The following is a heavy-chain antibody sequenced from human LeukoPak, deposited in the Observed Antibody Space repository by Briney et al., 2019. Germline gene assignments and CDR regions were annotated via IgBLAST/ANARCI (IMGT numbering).Heavy chain of an antibody. CDR1: GFPFSSYA. J-gene: IGHJ4*02. V-gene: IGHV3-23*01. D-gene: IGHD3-9*01. CDR2: ISGSGGST. CDR3: AKDYLTFGIFSN. Sequence: PGGSLRLSCAASGFPFSSYAMSWVRQAPGKGLEWVSAISGSGGSTYYADSVKGRFTISRDNSKSTLYLQMNSLRAEDTAVYYCAKDYLTFGIFSNWGQGTLVTVSS.